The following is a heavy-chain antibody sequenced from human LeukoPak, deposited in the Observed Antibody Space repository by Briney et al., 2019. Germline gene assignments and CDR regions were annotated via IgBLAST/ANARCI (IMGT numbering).Heavy chain of an antibody. CDR3: ARDRDMVRGVITNYYFDY. V-gene: IGHV3-11*01. D-gene: IGHD3-10*01. J-gene: IGHJ4*02. CDR1: GFTSSDYY. Sequence: GGSLRLSCAASGFTSSDYYMSWIRLAPGKGLEWVSYISSSGSTIYYADSVKGRFTISRDNAKNSLYLQMNSLRAEDTAVYYCARDRDMVRGVITNYYFDYWGQGTLVTVSS. CDR2: ISSSGSTI.